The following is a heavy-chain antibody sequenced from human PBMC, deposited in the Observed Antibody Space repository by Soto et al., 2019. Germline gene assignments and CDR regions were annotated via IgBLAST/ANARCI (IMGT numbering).Heavy chain of an antibody. CDR1: GFTFDDYT. Sequence: GGSLRLSCAASGFTFDDYTMHWVRQAPGKGLEWVSLISWDGGSTYYADSVKGRFTISRDNSKNSLYLQMNSLRTEDTALYYCAKDMGSRRWLQWFDYWGQGTLVTVSS. D-gene: IGHD5-12*01. CDR3: AKDMGSRRWLQWFDY. CDR2: ISWDGGST. V-gene: IGHV3-43*01. J-gene: IGHJ4*02.